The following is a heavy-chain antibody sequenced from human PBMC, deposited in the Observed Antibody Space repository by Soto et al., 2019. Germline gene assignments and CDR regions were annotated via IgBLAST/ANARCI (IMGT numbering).Heavy chain of an antibody. Sequence: GGSLRLSCAASGFTFSSYGMHWVRQAPGKGLEWVAVISYDGSNKYYADSVKGRFTISRDNSKNTLYLQMNSLRAEDTAVYYCAKSPPAGIAARPVLPDYWGQGTLVTVSS. V-gene: IGHV3-30*18. CDR2: ISYDGSNK. D-gene: IGHD6-6*01. CDR1: GFTFSSYG. CDR3: AKSPPAGIAARPVLPDY. J-gene: IGHJ4*02.